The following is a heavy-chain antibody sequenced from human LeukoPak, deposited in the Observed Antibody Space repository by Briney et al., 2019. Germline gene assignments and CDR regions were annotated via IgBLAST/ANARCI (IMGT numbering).Heavy chain of an antibody. D-gene: IGHD1-26*01. CDR1: GFTFSSNG. Sequence: PGGSLRLSCAASGFTFSSNGMHWVRQAPGKGLEWVGVISYDGSNKYYADSVKGRFTISRDNAKNSLYLQMNSLRAEDTAVYYCARAFALYSAASGATFDIWGQGTVVTVSS. CDR2: ISYDGSNK. J-gene: IGHJ3*02. CDR3: ARAFALYSAASGATFDI. V-gene: IGHV3-30*03.